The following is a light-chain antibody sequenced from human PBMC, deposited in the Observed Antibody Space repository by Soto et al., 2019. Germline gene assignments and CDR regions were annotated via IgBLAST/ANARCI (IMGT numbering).Light chain of an antibody. CDR2: KAS. Sequence: DIQMTQSPSTLSGSVGDRVAITGPASQSISSWLAWYQQKPGKAPKLLIYKASSLESGVPSRFSGSGSGTDFTLTITCLQSEDFATYYCQQYYSYPRTFGQGTKVDIK. V-gene: IGKV1-5*03. J-gene: IGKJ1*01. CDR1: QSISSW. CDR3: QQYYSYPRT.